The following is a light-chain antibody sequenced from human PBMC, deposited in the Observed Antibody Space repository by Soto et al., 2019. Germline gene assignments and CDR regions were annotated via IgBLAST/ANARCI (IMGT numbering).Light chain of an antibody. CDR2: EVS. CDR1: SSDFGDYNY. Sequence: QSALTQPASVSGSPGQSIAISCTGTSSDFGDYNYVSWYQQHPDKAPKLMIYEVSNRPSGVSSRFSGSKSGDTASLTISGLQAEDEADYYCSSYTSSGTYVFGTGTKVTVL. CDR3: SSYTSSGTYV. J-gene: IGLJ1*01. V-gene: IGLV2-14*01.